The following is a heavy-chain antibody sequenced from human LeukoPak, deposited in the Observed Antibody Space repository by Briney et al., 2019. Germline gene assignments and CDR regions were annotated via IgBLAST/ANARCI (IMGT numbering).Heavy chain of an antibody. J-gene: IGHJ4*02. CDR3: AKSPYNWNYGYDDY. CDR1: GFTFSSYA. Sequence: GGSLRLSCATSGFTFSSYAMSWVRQAPGKGLEWVSVISGSGGSTSYAESVKGRFTISRDNSKNTLYLQMNSLRAEDTAVYYCAKSPYNWNYGYDDYWGQGTLVTVSS. D-gene: IGHD1-7*01. CDR2: ISGSGGST. V-gene: IGHV3-23*01.